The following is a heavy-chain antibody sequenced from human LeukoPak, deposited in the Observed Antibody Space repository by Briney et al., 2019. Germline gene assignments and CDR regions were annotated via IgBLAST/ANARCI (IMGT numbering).Heavy chain of an antibody. D-gene: IGHD1-26*01. V-gene: IGHV4-39*01. CDR1: GGSISSSSYY. CDR3: ARRYSESYFY. Sequence: PSETLSLTCTVSGGSISSSSYYWGWIRQPPGKGLEWIGSIYYSGSTYYNPSLKSRVTISVDTSKNQFSLRLSSVTAADTALYYCARRYSESYFYWGQGTLVTVSS. J-gene: IGHJ4*02. CDR2: IYYSGST.